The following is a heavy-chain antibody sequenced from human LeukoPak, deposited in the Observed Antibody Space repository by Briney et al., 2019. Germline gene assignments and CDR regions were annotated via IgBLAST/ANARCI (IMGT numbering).Heavy chain of an antibody. D-gene: IGHD2-15*01. V-gene: IGHV4-30-4*08. CDR2: NYYSGST. J-gene: IGHJ6*03. CDR1: GGSISSGYYY. CDR3: ARYCSGTDYYYYYMDV. Sequence: PSQTLSLTCTVSGGSISSGYYYWSWIRPPTGKGLEGIGYNYYSGSTYYNPSLKSRITISVDTSKNQFSLKLSSVIAADTGVYYCARYCSGTDYYYYYMDVWGKGTTVTVSS.